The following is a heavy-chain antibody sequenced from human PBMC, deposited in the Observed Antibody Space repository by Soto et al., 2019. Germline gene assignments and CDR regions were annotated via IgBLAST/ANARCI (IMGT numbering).Heavy chain of an antibody. J-gene: IGHJ5*02. CDR1: GGSISSYY. Sequence: QVQLQESGPGLVKPSETLSLTCTVSGGSISSYYWSWIRQPAGKGLEWIGRIYTSGSTNYNPSLKSRVTMSVDTSKNQFSLKLSSVTAADAAVYYCAREMGYSSSWYNWFDPWGQGTLVTVSS. V-gene: IGHV4-4*07. CDR3: AREMGYSSSWYNWFDP. D-gene: IGHD6-13*01. CDR2: IYTSGST.